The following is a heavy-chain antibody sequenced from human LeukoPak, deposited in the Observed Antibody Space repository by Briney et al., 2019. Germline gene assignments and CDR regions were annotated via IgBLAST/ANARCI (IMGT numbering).Heavy chain of an antibody. D-gene: IGHD2-15*01. CDR2: IYSDNT. V-gene: IGHV3-53*01. CDR3: ARASAVVAASFSGYYYYMDV. J-gene: IGHJ6*03. Sequence: GGSLRLSCTDSGFTVSSNSMSWVRQAPGKRLEWVSFIYSDNTHYSDSVKGRFTISRDNSKNTLYLQMNSLRAEDTAVYYCARASAVVAASFSGYYYYMDVWGKGTTVTVSS. CDR1: GFTVSSNS.